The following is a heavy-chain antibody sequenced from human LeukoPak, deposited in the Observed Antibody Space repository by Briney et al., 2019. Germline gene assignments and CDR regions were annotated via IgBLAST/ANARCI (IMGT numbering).Heavy chain of an antibody. Sequence: GESPKISCQASGYTFTSHWIAWGRQMPGKGAEGRGVIYPGDSDTRYNPSFQGQVIISADKYISTAYLQWSSLKASDSAMYYCARWSCASTSCPLDYWGQGTLVTVSS. CDR2: IYPGDSDT. CDR3: ARWSCASTSCPLDY. V-gene: IGHV5-51*01. D-gene: IGHD2-2*01. J-gene: IGHJ4*02. CDR1: GYTFTSHW.